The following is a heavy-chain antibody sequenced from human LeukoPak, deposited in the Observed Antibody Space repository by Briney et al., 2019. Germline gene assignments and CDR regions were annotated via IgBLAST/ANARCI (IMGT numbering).Heavy chain of an antibody. CDR1: GFTFSSYG. CDR3: ARVSYYYYYMDV. J-gene: IGHJ6*03. Sequence: PGGSLRLSCAASGFTFSSYGMHWVRQAPGKGLEWVSYISSSGSTIYYADSVKGRFTISRDNAKNSLYLQMNSLRAEDTAVYYCARVSYYYYYMDVWGKGTTVTISS. CDR2: ISSSGSTI. V-gene: IGHV3-48*04.